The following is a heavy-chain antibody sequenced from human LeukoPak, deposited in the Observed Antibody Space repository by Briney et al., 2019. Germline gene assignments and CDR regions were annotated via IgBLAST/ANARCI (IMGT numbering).Heavy chain of an antibody. V-gene: IGHV3-30*18. Sequence: PGRSLRLSCVASGFTFSSYGMHWVRQAPGKGLEWEAVISYDGSNKYYADSVKDRFTISRDNSKNTLYLQMNSLRAEDTAVYYCAKESSSSWLDYWGQGTLVTVSS. J-gene: IGHJ4*02. CDR3: AKESSSSWLDY. CDR1: GFTFSSYG. D-gene: IGHD6-13*01. CDR2: ISYDGSNK.